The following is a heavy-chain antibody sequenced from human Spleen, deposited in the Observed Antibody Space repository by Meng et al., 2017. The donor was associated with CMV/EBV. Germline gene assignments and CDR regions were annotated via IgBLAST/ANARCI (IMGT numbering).Heavy chain of an antibody. D-gene: IGHD3-10*01. CDR3: ARGPRGYYYGMDV. CDR1: GESFIGYY. V-gene: IGHV4-34*01. CDR2: IHHSGGT. J-gene: IGHJ6*02. Sequence: SETLSLTCGVYGESFIGYYWTWIRQPPGKGLEWIGEIHHSGGTKYNPSLESRLTISEDKSKNHFSLKLNSVTAADTAVYYCARGPRGYYYGMDVWGQGTTVTVSS.